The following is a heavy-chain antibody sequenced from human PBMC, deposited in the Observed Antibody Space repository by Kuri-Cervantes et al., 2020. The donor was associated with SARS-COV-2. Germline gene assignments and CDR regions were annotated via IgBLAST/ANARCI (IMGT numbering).Heavy chain of an antibody. V-gene: IGHV3-21*01. J-gene: IGHJ6*02. CDR1: GFTFSSYS. Sequence: GESLKISCAASGFTFSSYSMNWVRQAPGKGLEWVSSISSSSSYIYYADSVKGRFTISRDNSKNTLYLQMNSLRAEDTAVYYCARDSGDYYYGMDVWGQGTTVTVSS. CDR2: ISSSSSYI. CDR3: ARDSGDYYYGMDV.